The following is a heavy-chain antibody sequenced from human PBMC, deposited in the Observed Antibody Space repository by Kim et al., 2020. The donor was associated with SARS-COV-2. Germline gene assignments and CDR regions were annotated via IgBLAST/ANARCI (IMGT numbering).Heavy chain of an antibody. CDR3: ARERYDFWSGYYYYYGMDV. J-gene: IGHJ6*02. V-gene: IGHV4-31*03. Sequence: SETLSLTCTVSGGSISSGGYYWSWIRQHPGKGLEWIGYIYYSGSTYYNPSLKSRVTISVDTSKNQFSLKLSSVTAADTAVYYCARERYDFWSGYYYYYGMDVWGQGTTGTVSS. CDR2: IYYSGST. D-gene: IGHD3-3*01. CDR1: GGSISSGGYY.